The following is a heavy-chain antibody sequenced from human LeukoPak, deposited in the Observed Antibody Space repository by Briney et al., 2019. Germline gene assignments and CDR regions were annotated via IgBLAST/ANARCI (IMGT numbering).Heavy chain of an antibody. D-gene: IGHD6-19*01. J-gene: IGHJ4*02. CDR3: ARERTSGWDAFDF. Sequence: GGSLRLSCSASGFTFSTYAMHWVRQAPGKGLEWVAVISYDGSNKYYADSVKGRFTISRDNSKNTLYLQMNSLRAEDTAVYYCARERTSGWDAFDFWGQGTLVTVSS. CDR2: ISYDGSNK. CDR1: GFTFSTYA. V-gene: IGHV3-30*03.